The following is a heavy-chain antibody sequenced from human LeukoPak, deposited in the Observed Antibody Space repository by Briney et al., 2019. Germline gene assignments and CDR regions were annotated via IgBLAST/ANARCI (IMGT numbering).Heavy chain of an antibody. CDR1: GFTFSTYA. J-gene: IGHJ4*02. CDR3: AKPARVGAVDY. CDR2: ISYDGSKK. V-gene: IGHV3-30*04. D-gene: IGHD6-13*01. Sequence: PGGSLRLSCAASGFTFSTYAMHWVRQAPGKGLEWVAAISYDGSKKHYADSVKGRFTISRDNSKNTLYLQMNSLRAEDTAIYYCAKPARVGAVDYWGQGTLVTVSS.